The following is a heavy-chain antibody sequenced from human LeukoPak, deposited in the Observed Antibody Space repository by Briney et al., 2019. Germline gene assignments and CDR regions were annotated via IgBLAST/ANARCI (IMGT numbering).Heavy chain of an antibody. V-gene: IGHV1-46*03. Sequence: ASVKVSCKASGYTFTSYYMHWVRQAPGQGLEWMGIINPSGGSTSYAQKFQGRVTMTRDTPTSTVYMELSSLRSEDTAVYYCAREAYSSSSPDYYYYYYMDVWGKGTTVTVSS. CDR1: GYTFTSYY. J-gene: IGHJ6*03. CDR2: INPSGGST. CDR3: AREAYSSSSPDYYYYYYMDV. D-gene: IGHD6-6*01.